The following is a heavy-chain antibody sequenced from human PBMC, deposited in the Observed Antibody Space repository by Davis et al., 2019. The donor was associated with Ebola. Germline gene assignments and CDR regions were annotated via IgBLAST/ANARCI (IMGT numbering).Heavy chain of an antibody. CDR2: INSDGSST. Sequence: GESLKISCAASGFTFSTYWMHWVRQAPGKGLVWVSRINSDGSSTNYADSVKGRFTISRDNSKNTLYLQMNSLRAEDTAVYYCARDPAAASYYYGMDVWGQGTTVTVSS. CDR1: GFTFSTYW. J-gene: IGHJ6*02. CDR3: ARDPAAASYYYGMDV. V-gene: IGHV3-74*01. D-gene: IGHD6-13*01.